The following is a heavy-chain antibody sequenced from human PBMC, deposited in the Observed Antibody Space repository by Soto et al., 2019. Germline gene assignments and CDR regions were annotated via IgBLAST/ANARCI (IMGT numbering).Heavy chain of an antibody. CDR2: ISAYNGNT. D-gene: IGHD3-10*01. V-gene: IGHV1-18*04. CDR1: GYTFTSYG. J-gene: IGHJ4*02. CDR3: ARARHYYYGSGSYFDY. Sequence: ASVKVSCKASGYTFTSYGISWVRQAPGQGLEWMGWISAYNGNTNYAQKLQGRVTMTTDTSTSTAYMELRSLRSDDTAVYYCARARHYYYGSGSYFDYWGQGTLVTVSP.